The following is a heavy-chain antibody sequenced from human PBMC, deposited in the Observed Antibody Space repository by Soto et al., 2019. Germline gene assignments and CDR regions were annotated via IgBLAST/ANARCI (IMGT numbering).Heavy chain of an antibody. V-gene: IGHV3-49*03. D-gene: IGHD3-10*01. CDR1: GFTFGDYA. J-gene: IGHJ5*02. Sequence: GGSLRLSCTASGFTFGDYAMSWFRQAPGKGLEWVGFIRSKAYGGTTEYAASVKGRFTISRDDSKSIAYLQMNSLKTEDTAVYYCTMPRLLWFGELYPFDPWGQGTLVTVSS. CDR3: TMPRLLWFGELYPFDP. CDR2: IRSKAYGGTT.